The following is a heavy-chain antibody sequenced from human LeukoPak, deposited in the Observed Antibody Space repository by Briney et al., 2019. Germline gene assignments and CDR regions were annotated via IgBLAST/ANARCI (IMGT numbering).Heavy chain of an antibody. CDR1: GGSISRGDYY. J-gene: IGHJ4*02. Sequence: SETLSLTCTVSGGSISRGDYYWSWIHQPPGKGLEWIGYIYYSGSTYYNPSLKSRVTISVDTSKNQFSLKLSSVTAADTAVYYCARDGLHDSSGVSFDYWGQGTLDTVSS. D-gene: IGHD3-22*01. CDR2: IYYSGST. V-gene: IGHV4-30-4*01. CDR3: ARDGLHDSSGVSFDY.